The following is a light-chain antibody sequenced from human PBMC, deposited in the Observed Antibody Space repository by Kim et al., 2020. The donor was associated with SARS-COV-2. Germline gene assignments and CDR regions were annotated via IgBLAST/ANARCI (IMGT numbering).Light chain of an antibody. Sequence: QSIAISCTGTNSDVGGYNYVSWYQHNQGKAPKLIIHEVNKRPSGVSDRFSGSKSGNTASLTISGLQADDESDYYCSSFTSTNTWVFGGGTKVTVL. V-gene: IGLV2-14*01. J-gene: IGLJ3*02. CDR1: NSDVGGYNY. CDR3: SSFTSTNTWV. CDR2: EVN.